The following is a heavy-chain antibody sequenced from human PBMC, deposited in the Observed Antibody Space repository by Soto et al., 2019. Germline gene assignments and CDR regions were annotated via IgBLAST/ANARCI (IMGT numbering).Heavy chain of an antibody. Sequence: QVQLVESGGVVVQPGRSLRLSCAASGFTFSNYGMHWVRQAPGKGLEWVAVISYDGSNKYYADSVKGRFTISRDNCKNTLYLQMNSLRAEDTAVYYCAKILQLGDYAFYYYGMDVWGQGTTVTVSS. D-gene: IGHD4-17*01. J-gene: IGHJ6*02. CDR2: ISYDGSNK. CDR3: AKILQLGDYAFYYYGMDV. V-gene: IGHV3-30*18. CDR1: GFTFSNYG.